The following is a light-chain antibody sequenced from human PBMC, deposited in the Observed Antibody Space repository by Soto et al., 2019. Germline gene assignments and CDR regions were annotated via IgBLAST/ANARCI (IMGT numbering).Light chain of an antibody. CDR3: QQYYSSPRT. CDR2: WAS. J-gene: IGKJ2*01. Sequence: DIVMTQSPDSLAVSLDERATINCKSSQSVLYSSTNKNYLAWYQQKAGQPPKLLIYWASTRESGVPDRISGSGSGTDFTLTISSLQAEDVAVYYCQQYYSSPRTFGQGTKLEIK. V-gene: IGKV4-1*01. CDR1: QSVLYSSTNKNY.